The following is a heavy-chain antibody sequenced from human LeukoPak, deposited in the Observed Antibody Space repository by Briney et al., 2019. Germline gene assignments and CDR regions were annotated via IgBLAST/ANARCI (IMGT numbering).Heavy chain of an antibody. Sequence: SETLSLTCTVSGGSISSSSYYWGWIRQPPGKGLEWIGSIYYSGSTYYNPSLKSRVTISVDTSKNQFSLKLSSVTAADTAVYYCARRALIVVVPAAIDASDIWGQGTMVTVSS. J-gene: IGHJ3*02. CDR2: IYYSGST. CDR1: GGSISSSSYY. V-gene: IGHV4-39*07. D-gene: IGHD2-2*01. CDR3: ARRALIVVVPAAIDASDI.